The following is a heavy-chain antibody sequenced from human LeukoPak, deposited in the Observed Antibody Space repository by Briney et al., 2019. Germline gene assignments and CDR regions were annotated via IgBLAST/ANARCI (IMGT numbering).Heavy chain of an antibody. CDR2: INHSGST. Sequence: SETLSLTCAVYGGSFSGYYWSWIRQPPGKGLEWIGEINHSGSTNYNPSLKSRVTISVDTSKNQFSLKLSSVTAADTAVYYCARDEYSYGIPFDYWGQGTLVTVSS. J-gene: IGHJ4*02. V-gene: IGHV4-34*01. D-gene: IGHD5-18*01. CDR3: ARDEYSYGIPFDY. CDR1: GGSFSGYY.